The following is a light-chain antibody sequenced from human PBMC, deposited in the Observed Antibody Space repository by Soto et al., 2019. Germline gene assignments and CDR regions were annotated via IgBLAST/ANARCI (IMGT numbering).Light chain of an antibody. V-gene: IGLV2-14*01. CDR1: SSDIGAYNS. J-gene: IGLJ3*02. Sequence: QSALTQPASVSGSPGQSITISCSGTSSDIGAYNSVSWYQQHPGKVPKLIIYEVNDRPSGVSDRFSGSKSGNTASLTISGLQAEDEADYYCFSYTRSGTKVFVGGTKLTVL. CDR3: FSYTRSGTKV. CDR2: EVN.